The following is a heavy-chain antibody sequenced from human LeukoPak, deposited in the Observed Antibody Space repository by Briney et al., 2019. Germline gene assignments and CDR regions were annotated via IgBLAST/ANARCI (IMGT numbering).Heavy chain of an antibody. V-gene: IGHV4-61*02. CDR2: IYTSGST. J-gene: IGHJ6*03. CDR1: GGSISSGSYY. Sequence: SQTLSLTRTVSGGSISSGSYYWSWIRQPAGKGLEWIGRIYTSGSTNYNPSLKSRVTMSVDTSKNQFSLKPSSVTAADTAVYYCARGITGTTGDYYYYYMDVWGKGTTVTVSS. D-gene: IGHD1-7*01. CDR3: ARGITGTTGDYYYYYMDV.